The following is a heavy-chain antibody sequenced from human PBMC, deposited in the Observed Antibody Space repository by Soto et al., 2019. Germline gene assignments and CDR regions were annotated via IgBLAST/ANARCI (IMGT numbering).Heavy chain of an antibody. CDR3: ARAVAEAFDI. J-gene: IGHJ3*02. Sequence: QVQLVQSGAEVKKPGASVKVSCKASGDTFTGYYMHWVRQAPGQGLGWMGWSNPNSGGTNYAQKFQGWVTMTRDTPISTAYMELSRLRSDDTVVYYCARAVAEAFDIWGQGTMVTVSS. V-gene: IGHV1-2*04. CDR2: SNPNSGGT. CDR1: GDTFTGYY. D-gene: IGHD6-19*01.